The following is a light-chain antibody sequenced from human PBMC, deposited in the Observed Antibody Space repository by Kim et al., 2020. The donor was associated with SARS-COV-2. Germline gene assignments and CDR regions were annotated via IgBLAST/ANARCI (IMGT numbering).Light chain of an antibody. Sequence: ASVGDTVSITCRATETISTYLNWYQHTPGKAPTLLIYAASHLQRGVPSRFTASGSGTDFTLTITSLQPEDVATYYCQQSYDTPTTFGQGTKVDI. V-gene: IGKV1-39*01. J-gene: IGKJ1*01. CDR2: AAS. CDR3: QQSYDTPTT. CDR1: ETISTY.